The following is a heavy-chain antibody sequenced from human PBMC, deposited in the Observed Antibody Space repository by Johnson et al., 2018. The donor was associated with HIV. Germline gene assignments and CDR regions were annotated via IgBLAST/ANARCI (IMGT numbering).Heavy chain of an antibody. CDR3: ARPYDSSGGGAFDI. D-gene: IGHD3-22*01. Sequence: VQLVESGGGLVKPGGSLRLSCVASGFTFSDYYMGWIRQAPGKGLEWVSAISGSGGSTYYADSVKGRFTISRDNSKNTLYLQMNSLRAEDTAVYYCARPYDSSGGGAFDIWGQGTMVTVSS. CDR2: ISGSGGST. J-gene: IGHJ3*02. V-gene: IGHV3-23*04. CDR1: GFTFSDYY.